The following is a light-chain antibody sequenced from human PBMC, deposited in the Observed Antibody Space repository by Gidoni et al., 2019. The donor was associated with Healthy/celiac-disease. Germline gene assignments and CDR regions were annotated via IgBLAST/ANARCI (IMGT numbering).Light chain of an antibody. CDR3: QQYYSTPQDT. V-gene: IGKV4-1*01. CDR2: WAS. CDR1: QSVLYSSNNQNY. Sequence: DIVMTQSPDSRAVSLGERANINCKSSQSVLYSSNNQNYLAWYQQKPGQPPKLLIYWASTRESGVPDRFSGSGSGTDFTLTISSLQAEDVAVYYCQQYYSTPQDTFGQGTKLEIK. J-gene: IGKJ2*01.